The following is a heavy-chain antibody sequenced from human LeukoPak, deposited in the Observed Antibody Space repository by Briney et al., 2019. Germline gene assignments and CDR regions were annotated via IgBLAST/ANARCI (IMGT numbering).Heavy chain of an antibody. CDR2: IYYTGHT. CDR1: GGSISSSTYY. Sequence: PSATLSLTCTVSGGSISSSTYYWGWIRQPPGKGLEWIGSIYYTGHTYYNPSLKSRVAISVDTSKNPFSLKLSSVTAADTAVYYCARQVDIVTTRGGDFDYWGQGTLVTVSS. V-gene: IGHV4-39*01. J-gene: IGHJ4*02. D-gene: IGHD5-12*01. CDR3: ARQVDIVTTRGGDFDY.